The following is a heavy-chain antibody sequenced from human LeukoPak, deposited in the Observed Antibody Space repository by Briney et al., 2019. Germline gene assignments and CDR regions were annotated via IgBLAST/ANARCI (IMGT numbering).Heavy chain of an antibody. J-gene: IGHJ4*02. CDR3: ARRDHGDYSNY. CDR1: GGSISSSSYY. Sequence: PSETLSLTCTVSGGSISSSSYYWGWIRQPPGKGLEWIGSIYYSGSTYYNPSLKSRVTISVDTSKNQFSLKLSSVTAADTAVYYCARRDHGDYSNYWGQGTLVTVSS. D-gene: IGHD4-17*01. CDR2: IYYSGST. V-gene: IGHV4-39*01.